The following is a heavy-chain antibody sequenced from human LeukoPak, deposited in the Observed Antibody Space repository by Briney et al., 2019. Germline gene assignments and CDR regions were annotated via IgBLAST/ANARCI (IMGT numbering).Heavy chain of an antibody. J-gene: IGHJ3*02. Sequence: GGSLRLSCAASGFTFSSYAMHWVRQAPGKGLEWVAVISYDGSNKYYAGSVKGRFTISRDNSKNTLYLQMNSLRAEDTAVYYCAREVGATIGLVHAFDIWGQGTMVTVSS. CDR1: GFTFSSYA. CDR3: AREVGATIGLVHAFDI. V-gene: IGHV3-30-3*01. D-gene: IGHD1-26*01. CDR2: ISYDGSNK.